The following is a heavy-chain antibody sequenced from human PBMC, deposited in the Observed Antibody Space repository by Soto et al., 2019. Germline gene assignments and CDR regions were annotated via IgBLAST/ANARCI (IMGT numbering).Heavy chain of an antibody. CDR3: AHILNYYDSSGYPRFDY. Sequence: SGPTLVNPTQTLTLTCTFSGFSLGTSGLGVGWIRQPPGKALEWLALIYWNDDKRYSPSLKSRLTITKDTSKNQVVLTMTNMDPVDTATYYCAHILNYYDSSGYPRFDYWGQGTLVTVSS. V-gene: IGHV2-5*01. D-gene: IGHD3-22*01. J-gene: IGHJ4*02. CDR2: IYWNDDK. CDR1: GFSLGTSGLG.